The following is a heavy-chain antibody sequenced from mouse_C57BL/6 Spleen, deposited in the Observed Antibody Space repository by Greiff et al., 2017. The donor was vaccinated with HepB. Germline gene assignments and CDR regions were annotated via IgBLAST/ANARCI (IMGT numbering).Heavy chain of an antibody. V-gene: IGHV1-80*01. D-gene: IGHD1-1*01. CDR3: ARRGGTVVAHYYAMDY. Sequence: VQLQQSGAELVKPGASVKISCKASGYAFSSYWMNWVKQRPGKGLEWIGQIYPGDGDTNYNGKFKGKATLTADKSSSTAYMQLSSLTSEDSAVYFCARRGGTVVAHYYAMDYWGQRTSVTVSS. CDR1: GYAFSSYW. CDR2: IYPGDGDT. J-gene: IGHJ4*01.